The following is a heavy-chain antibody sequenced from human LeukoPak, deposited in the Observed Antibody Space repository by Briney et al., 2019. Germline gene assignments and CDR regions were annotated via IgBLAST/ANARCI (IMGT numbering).Heavy chain of an antibody. CDR1: GFTFSNSA. J-gene: IGHJ4*02. CDR3: ARDLRGRSSSWYGDFDY. V-gene: IGHV3-11*04. D-gene: IGHD6-13*01. CDR2: ISSSGSTI. Sequence: GGSLRLSCAASGFTFSNSAMSWIRQAPGKGLEWVSYISSSGSTIYYADSVKGRFTISGDNAKNSLYLQMNSLRAEDTAVYYCARDLRGRSSSWYGDFDYWGQGTLVTVSS.